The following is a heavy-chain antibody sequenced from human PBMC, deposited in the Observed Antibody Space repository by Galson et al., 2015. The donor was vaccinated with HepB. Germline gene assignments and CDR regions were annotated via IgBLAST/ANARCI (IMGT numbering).Heavy chain of an antibody. D-gene: IGHD4-17*01. J-gene: IGHJ4*02. Sequence: SLRLSCAASGFTFSSYGMHWVRQAPGKGLEWVAVISYDGSNKYYADSVKGRFTISRDNSKNTLYLQMNSLRAEDTAVYYCAKHYGDSRGDNWGGFDYWGQGTLVTVSS. CDR3: AKHYGDSRGDNWGGFDY. V-gene: IGHV3-30*18. CDR1: GFTFSSYG. CDR2: ISYDGSNK.